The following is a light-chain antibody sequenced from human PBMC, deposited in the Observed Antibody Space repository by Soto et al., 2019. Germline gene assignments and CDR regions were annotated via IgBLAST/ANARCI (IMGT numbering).Light chain of an antibody. J-gene: IGKJ3*01. Sequence: EVVMTQSPATLSVSPGERATLSCRASQSVGSSLAWYQQRPGQAPRLLIYGTSTRATGIPARFSGSGSGTEFTLTISSLQSEDFAVYYCQQYDNWPLTFGPGTKVDIK. CDR1: QSVGSS. V-gene: IGKV3-15*01. CDR2: GTS. CDR3: QQYDNWPLT.